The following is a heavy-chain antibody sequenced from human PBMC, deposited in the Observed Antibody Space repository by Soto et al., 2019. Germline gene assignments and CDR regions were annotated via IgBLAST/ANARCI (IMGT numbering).Heavy chain of an antibody. CDR2: IVVGSGNT. J-gene: IGHJ4*02. CDR3: AAGIIVVVPAAPDY. Sequence: GASVKVSCKASGFTFTSSAVQWVRQARGQRLEWIGWIVVGSGNTNYAQKFQERVTITRDMSTSTAYTELSSLRSEDTAVYYCAAGIIVVVPAAPDYWGQGTLVTVSS. CDR1: GFTFTSSA. D-gene: IGHD2-2*01. V-gene: IGHV1-58*01.